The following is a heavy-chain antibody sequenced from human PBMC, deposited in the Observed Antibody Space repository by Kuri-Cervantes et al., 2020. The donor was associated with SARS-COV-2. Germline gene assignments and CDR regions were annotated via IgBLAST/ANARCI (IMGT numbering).Heavy chain of an antibody. V-gene: IGHV3-30*18. D-gene: IGHD2-21*01. CDR2: ISNDGKNK. Sequence: GGSLRLSCAASGFNFSSTDMHWVRQAAGKGLEWVAVISNDGKNKKCIASGKGRFTISRDNSQNTLYLHMKNLRSEDTAMYYCAKDRVGVQDFWGQGTLVTVSS. CDR3: AKDRVGVQDF. J-gene: IGHJ4*02. CDR1: GFNFSSTD.